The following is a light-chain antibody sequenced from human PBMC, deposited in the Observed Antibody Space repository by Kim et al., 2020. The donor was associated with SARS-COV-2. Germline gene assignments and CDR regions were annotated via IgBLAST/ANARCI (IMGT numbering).Light chain of an antibody. CDR1: QTVSSY. CDR3: QQYNNWPYT. J-gene: IGKJ2*01. V-gene: IGKV3-15*01. Sequence: SVSQGEGATLSCRASQTVSSYLAWYQQKPGQAPRLIIYGASTRAAGIPARFSGTGSGTEFTLTISSPQSEDFAVYYCQQYNNWPYTFGQGTKLEI. CDR2: GAS.